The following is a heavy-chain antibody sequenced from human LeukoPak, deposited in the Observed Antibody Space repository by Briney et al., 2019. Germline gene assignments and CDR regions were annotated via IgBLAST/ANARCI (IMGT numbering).Heavy chain of an antibody. CDR2: ISGSGGGT. CDR3: AKDAVAPGSGGDYFDY. Sequence: GGSLRLSCAASGFTFSSYAMSWVRQAPGKGLEWVSAISGSGGGTYYADAMKGRFSISRDNSKNTLSLQMNSLRAEDTAVYYCAKDAVAPGSGGDYFDYWGQGTLVTVSS. V-gene: IGHV3-23*01. J-gene: IGHJ4*02. D-gene: IGHD3-10*01. CDR1: GFTFSSYA.